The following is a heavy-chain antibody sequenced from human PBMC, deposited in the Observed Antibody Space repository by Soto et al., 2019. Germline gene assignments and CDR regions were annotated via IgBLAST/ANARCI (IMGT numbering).Heavy chain of an antibody. CDR1: GDSISSNKW. D-gene: IGHD3-22*01. V-gene: IGHV4-4*02. CDR3: AIVSYYYDSSGLFYY. Sequence: SETLSLTCAVSGDSISSNKWWSWVRQPPEKELERIGEMYHTGSTNYNPSLKSRVTISVDKSKNQFSLKLSSVTAADTAVYYCAIVSYYYDSSGLFYYCGQETLVTVSS. CDR2: MYHTGST. J-gene: IGHJ4*02.